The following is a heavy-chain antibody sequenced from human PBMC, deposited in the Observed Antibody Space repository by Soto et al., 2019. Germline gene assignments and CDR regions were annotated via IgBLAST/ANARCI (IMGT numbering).Heavy chain of an antibody. V-gene: IGHV4-39*01. CDR2: MYYSGIT. D-gene: IGHD3-10*01. CDR1: GGSISSSSYY. CDR3: ARYYYGSGKPRDYYHGMDV. Sequence: SETLSLTCTVSGGSISSSSYYWGWIRQPPGKGLEWIGSMYYSGITYYNPSLKSRVTISVDTSKNQFSLKLTSVTAADTAVYYCARYYYGSGKPRDYYHGMDVWGQGTTVTVSS. J-gene: IGHJ6*02.